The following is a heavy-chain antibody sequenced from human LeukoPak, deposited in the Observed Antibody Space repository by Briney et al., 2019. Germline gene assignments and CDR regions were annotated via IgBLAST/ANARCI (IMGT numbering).Heavy chain of an antibody. V-gene: IGHV3-23*01. Sequence: GGSLRLSCAASGFTFSSYAMSWVRQAPGKGLEWVSAISGSGDSTYHADSVRGRFTVSRDNSKNTLYLQMKSLSAEDTAVYYCAKVTGSGSYLADAFDIWGHGTVVTVSS. CDR3: AKVTGSGSYLADAFDI. J-gene: IGHJ3*02. CDR1: GFTFSSYA. D-gene: IGHD3-10*01. CDR2: ISGSGDST.